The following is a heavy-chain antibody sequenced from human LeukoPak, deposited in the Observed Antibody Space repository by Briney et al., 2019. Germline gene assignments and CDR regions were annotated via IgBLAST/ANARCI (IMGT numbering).Heavy chain of an antibody. CDR1: GYTLTELS. CDR3: ATDLVVVVVAATEGTRGGGAFDI. J-gene: IGHJ3*02. D-gene: IGHD2-15*01. CDR2: FDPEDGET. Sequence: ASVKVSCKVSGYTLTELSMHWVRRAPGKGLEWMGGFDPEDGETIYAQKFQGRVTMTEDTSTDTAYMELSSLRSEDTAVYYCATDLVVVVVAATEGTRGGGAFDIWGQGTMVTVSS. V-gene: IGHV1-24*01.